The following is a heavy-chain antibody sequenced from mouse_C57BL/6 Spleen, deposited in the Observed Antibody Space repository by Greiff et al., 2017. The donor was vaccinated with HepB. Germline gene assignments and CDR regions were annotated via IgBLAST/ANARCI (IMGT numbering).Heavy chain of an antibody. Sequence: EVKLVESGPELVKPGASVKIPCKASGYTFTDYNMDWVKQSHGKSLEWIGDINPNNGGTIYNQKFKGKATLTVDKSSSIAYMELRSLTSEDTAVYYCARGGTWFAYWGQGTLVTVSA. CDR3: ARGGTWFAY. V-gene: IGHV1-18*01. CDR1: GYTFTDYN. CDR2: INPNNGGT. J-gene: IGHJ3*01.